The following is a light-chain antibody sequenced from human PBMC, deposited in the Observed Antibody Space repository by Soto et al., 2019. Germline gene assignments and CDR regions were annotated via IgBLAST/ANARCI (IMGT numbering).Light chain of an antibody. CDR2: AVN. Sequence: QSVLTQPPSASGSPGQSVTISCTGTSSNFISWYQQHPGKAPKLMIFAVNNRPSGVPDRFSGSKSGNTASLTVSGLQAEDEADYYCSFADAKNVVFGGGTKLTVL. CDR1: SSNF. J-gene: IGLJ2*01. V-gene: IGLV2-8*01. CDR3: SFADAKNVV.